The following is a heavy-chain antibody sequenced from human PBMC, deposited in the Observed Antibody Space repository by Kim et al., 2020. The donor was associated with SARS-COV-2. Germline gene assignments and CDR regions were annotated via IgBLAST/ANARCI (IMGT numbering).Heavy chain of an antibody. CDR2: IYYSGST. CDR1: GGSISSGGYY. D-gene: IGHD1-26*01. Sequence: SETLSLTCTVSGGSISSGGYYWSWIRQHPGKGLEWIGYIYYSGSTYYNPSLKSRVTISVDTSKNQFSLKLSSVTAADTAVYYCARTVGATYYVDYWGQGTLVTVSS. CDR3: ARTVGATYYVDY. J-gene: IGHJ4*02. V-gene: IGHV4-31*03.